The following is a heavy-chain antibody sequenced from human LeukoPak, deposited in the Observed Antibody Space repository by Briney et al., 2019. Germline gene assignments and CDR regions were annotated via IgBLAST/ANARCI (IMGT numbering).Heavy chain of an antibody. Sequence: ASVKVSCKASGYTFTSYYVHWVRQAPGQGLEWMGIINPSGGSTSYAQKFQGRVTMTRDTSTSTVYMELSSLRSEDTAVYYCATPLGYCSSTSCPDYWGQGTLVTVSS. D-gene: IGHD2-2*01. V-gene: IGHV1-46*01. CDR1: GYTFTSYY. CDR3: ATPLGYCSSTSCPDY. CDR2: INPSGGST. J-gene: IGHJ4*02.